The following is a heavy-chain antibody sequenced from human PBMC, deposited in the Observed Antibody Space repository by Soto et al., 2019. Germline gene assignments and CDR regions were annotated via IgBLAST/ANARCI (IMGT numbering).Heavy chain of an antibody. V-gene: IGHV4-30-4*01. CDR3: AREPDCISTSCYAGYFDY. Sequence: PSETLSLTCTVSGGSISSGDYYWSWIRQPPGKGLEWIGYIYYSGSTYYNPSLKSRVTISVDTSKNQFSLKLSSVTAADTAVYYCAREPDCISTSCYAGYFDYWGQGTLVTVSS. J-gene: IGHJ4*02. CDR1: GGSISSGDYY. D-gene: IGHD2-2*01. CDR2: IYYSGST.